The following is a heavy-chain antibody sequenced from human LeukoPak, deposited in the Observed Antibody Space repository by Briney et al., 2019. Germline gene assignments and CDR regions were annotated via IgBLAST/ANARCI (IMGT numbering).Heavy chain of an antibody. J-gene: IGHJ4*02. Sequence: ASVKVSCKTSGYTFTGYYMHWVRQAPGQGLEWMGWINPNSGGTNYAQKFQGRVTMTRDTSTSTAYMELSRLRSDDTAVYYCARANSYGSGSLVNWGQGTLVTVSS. V-gene: IGHV1-2*02. CDR1: GYTFTGYY. CDR2: INPNSGGT. CDR3: ARANSYGSGSLVN. D-gene: IGHD3-10*01.